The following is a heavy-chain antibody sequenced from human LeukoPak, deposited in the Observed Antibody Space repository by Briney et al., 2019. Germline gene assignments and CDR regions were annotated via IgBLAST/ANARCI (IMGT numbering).Heavy chain of an antibody. CDR2: IYYSGST. CDR1: GGSISSSSYY. Sequence: SETLSLTCTVSGGSISSSSYYWGWIRQPPGKGLEWLGSIYYSGSTYYTPSLKSRVTISVDTSKNKFSLKLSSVTAADTAVYYCASHLGTDDAFDIWGQGTMVTVSS. CDR3: ASHLGTDDAFDI. V-gene: IGHV4-39*01. J-gene: IGHJ3*02. D-gene: IGHD7-27*01.